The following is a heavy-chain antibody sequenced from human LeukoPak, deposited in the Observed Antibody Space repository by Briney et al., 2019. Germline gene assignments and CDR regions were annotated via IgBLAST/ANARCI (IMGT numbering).Heavy chain of an antibody. CDR3: ARSTGYLDY. Sequence: SETLSLTCSVSGGSISSNYWSWIRQPPGKGLEWIGYIYYSGSTNYNPSLKSRVTISVDTSKSQFSLKLSSVTAADTAVYYCARSTGYLDYWGQGTLVTVSS. V-gene: IGHV4-59*13. D-gene: IGHD6-13*01. CDR1: GGSISSNY. CDR2: IYYSGST. J-gene: IGHJ4*02.